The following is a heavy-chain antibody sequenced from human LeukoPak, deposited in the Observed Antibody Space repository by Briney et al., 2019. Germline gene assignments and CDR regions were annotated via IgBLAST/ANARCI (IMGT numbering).Heavy chain of an antibody. J-gene: IGHJ3*02. D-gene: IGHD1-1*01. Sequence: GGSLRLSCAASGLTFSSYDMHWVRQAPGKGLEWVSSIGATGDTYYAGSVKGRFTISRENAKKSLYLQMSSLRVEDAAVYFCVLGAYWNDDKNAFHIWGPGTMVTVSS. CDR1: GLTFSSYD. CDR3: VLGAYWNDDKNAFHI. V-gene: IGHV3-13*01. CDR2: IGATGDT.